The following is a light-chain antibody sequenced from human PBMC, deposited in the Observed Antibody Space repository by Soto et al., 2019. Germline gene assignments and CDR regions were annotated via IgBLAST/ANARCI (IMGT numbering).Light chain of an antibody. CDR2: EVS. CDR1: SSDIGAYNR. V-gene: IGLV2-14*01. CDR3: LSFTTSSTPCV. J-gene: IGLJ1*01. Sequence: QSALTQPASVSGSPGQSITISCTGTSSDIGAYNRVSWYQQHPGKAPKLMIFEVSNRPSGVSSRFSGSKSGYTASLTISGLQAEDEAHYYCLSFTTSSTPCVFGPGTKLTVL.